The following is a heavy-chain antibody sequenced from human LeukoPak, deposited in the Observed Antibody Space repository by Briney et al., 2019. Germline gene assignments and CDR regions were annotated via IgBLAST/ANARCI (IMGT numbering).Heavy chain of an antibody. CDR2: ITVSGGST. CDR3: ARGTPSSSGWLHYGMDV. Sequence: GGSLRLSCAASGVAFTSDAMGCVRRDPGGGLGWGSGITVSGGSTYYADSVQGPLTISTDNSKNTLYLQTNSLRAEDTAVYYCARGTPSSSGWLHYGMDVWGQGTTVTVSS. CDR1: GVAFTSDA. D-gene: IGHD6-19*01. V-gene: IGHV3-23*01. J-gene: IGHJ6*02.